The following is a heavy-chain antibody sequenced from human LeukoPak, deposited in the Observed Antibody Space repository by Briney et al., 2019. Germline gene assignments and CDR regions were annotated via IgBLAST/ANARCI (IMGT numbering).Heavy chain of an antibody. CDR1: GGTFSSYA. Sequence: ASVKVSCKASGGTFSSYAISWVRQAPGQGLEWMGGIIPIFGTANYAQKFQGRVTITTDESTSTAYMELSNLRSEDTAVYYCARTRSGSLDYWGQGTLVTVSS. CDR3: ARTRSGSLDY. D-gene: IGHD3-22*01. V-gene: IGHV1-69*05. J-gene: IGHJ4*02. CDR2: IIPIFGTA.